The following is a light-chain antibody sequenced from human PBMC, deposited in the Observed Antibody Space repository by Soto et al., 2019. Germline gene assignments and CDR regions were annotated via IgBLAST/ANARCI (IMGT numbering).Light chain of an antibody. V-gene: IGKV3-11*01. Sequence: EIVMTQSPATLSVSPGARAPLSCRASQSVSSYLAWYQQKPGQAPRLLIYDASNRATGIPARFSGSGSGTDFTLTISSLEPEDFAVYYCQQRSNWKRTFGQGTRLEIK. J-gene: IGKJ5*01. CDR3: QQRSNWKRT. CDR2: DAS. CDR1: QSVSSY.